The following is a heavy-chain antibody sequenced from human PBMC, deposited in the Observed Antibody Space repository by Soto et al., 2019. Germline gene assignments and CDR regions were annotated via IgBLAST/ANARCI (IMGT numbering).Heavy chain of an antibody. CDR1: GGTFSSYA. Sequence: SVKVSCKASGGTFSSYAISWVRQAPGQGLEWMGGIIPIFGTANYAQKFQGRVTITADESTSTAYMELSSLRSEDTAAYYCAKVPGIAAAASAYYYGMDVWGQGTTVTVSS. V-gene: IGHV1-69*13. CDR3: AKVPGIAAAASAYYYGMDV. D-gene: IGHD6-13*01. J-gene: IGHJ6*02. CDR2: IIPIFGTA.